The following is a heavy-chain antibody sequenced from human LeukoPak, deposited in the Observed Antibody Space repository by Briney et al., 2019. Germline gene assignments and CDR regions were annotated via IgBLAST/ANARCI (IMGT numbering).Heavy chain of an antibody. CDR1: GFTFSNYA. D-gene: IGHD3-22*01. J-gene: IGHJ4*02. V-gene: IGHV3-21*01. CDR2: ISSSSSYI. CDR3: ARDFYYDSSGYYYGWGYYFDY. Sequence: GGSLRLSCAASGFTFSNYAMSWVRQAPGKGLEWVSAISSSSSYIYYADSVKGRFTISRDNAKNSLYLQMNSLRAEDTAVYYCARDFYYDSSGYYYGWGYYFDYWGQGTLVTVSS.